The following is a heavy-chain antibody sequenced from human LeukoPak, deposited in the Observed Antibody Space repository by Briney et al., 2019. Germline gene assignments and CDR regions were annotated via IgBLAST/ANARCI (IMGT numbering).Heavy chain of an antibody. CDR3: ASMYYDILTGYYNFDY. CDR2: MYHSGST. Sequence: SETLSLTCTVSGYSITSVYDWGWIRQPPGKGLEWIGSMYHSGSTNYNPSLKSRVTISVDTSKNQFSLKLSSVTAADTAVYYCASMYYDILTGYYNFDYWGQGTLVTVSS. J-gene: IGHJ4*02. D-gene: IGHD3-9*01. V-gene: IGHV4-38-2*02. CDR1: GYSITSVYD.